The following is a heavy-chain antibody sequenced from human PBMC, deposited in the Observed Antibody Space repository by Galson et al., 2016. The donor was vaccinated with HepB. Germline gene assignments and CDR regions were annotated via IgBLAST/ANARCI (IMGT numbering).Heavy chain of an antibody. J-gene: IGHJ3*01. D-gene: IGHD6-19*01. V-gene: IGHV4-30-2*01. CDR1: GDSISSGGYS. Sequence: TLSLTCGVSGDSISSGGYSWSWIRRPPGKGLEWIGYMHYGGRTYYNPSLKNRVTISVDRSKNHFSLNLTSVAAADTAVYYFARVRQWLLDAFDFWGQGTMVTVSS. CDR3: ARVRQWLLDAFDF. CDR2: MHYGGRT.